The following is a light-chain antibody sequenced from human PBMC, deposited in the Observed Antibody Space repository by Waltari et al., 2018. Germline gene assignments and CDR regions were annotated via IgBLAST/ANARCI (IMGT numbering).Light chain of an antibody. CDR1: QGISDY. Sequence: DFRVSESPSSLSASVGDSITITCRASQGISDYVALYQQKSGKGPKLLIYAASTLQSGVPSRFSGSGSGTDFTLTISSLQPEDVATYYCQNYNNAPFTFGPGTKVDIK. CDR3: QNYNNAPFT. CDR2: AAS. V-gene: IGKV1-27*01. J-gene: IGKJ3*01.